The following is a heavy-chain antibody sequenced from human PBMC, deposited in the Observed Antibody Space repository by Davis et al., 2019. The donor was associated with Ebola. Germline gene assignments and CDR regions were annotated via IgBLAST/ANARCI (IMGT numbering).Heavy chain of an antibody. CDR1: GFTFRYST. V-gene: IGHV3-23*01. D-gene: IGHD2-8*01. J-gene: IGHJ4*02. Sequence: GESLKISCTASGFTFRYSTMSWVRHAPGKGLEWVSTISGSGAYTFYTDSLKGRVTISRDNSNNTLFLQMDSLRAEDTATFYCAKNGASLSDIFDHWGQVTLVTVSS. CDR2: ISGSGAYT. CDR3: AKNGASLSDIFDH.